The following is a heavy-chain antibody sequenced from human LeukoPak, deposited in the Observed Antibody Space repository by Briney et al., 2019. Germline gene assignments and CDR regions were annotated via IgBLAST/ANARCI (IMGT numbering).Heavy chain of an antibody. CDR2: IYYSGST. CDR3: ARGDCSSTSCYVHWFDP. Sequence: SETLSLTCTVSGGSISSYYWSWIRQPPGKGLEWIGYIYYSGSTNYNPSLKSRVTISVDTSKNQFSLKLSSVTAADTAVYYCARGDCSSTSCYVHWFDPWGQGTLVTVSS. V-gene: IGHV4-59*12. D-gene: IGHD2-2*01. J-gene: IGHJ5*02. CDR1: GGSISSYY.